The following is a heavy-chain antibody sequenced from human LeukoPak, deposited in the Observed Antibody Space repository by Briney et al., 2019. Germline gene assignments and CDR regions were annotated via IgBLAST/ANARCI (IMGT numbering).Heavy chain of an antibody. CDR2: INPNSGGT. CDR1: GYTFTGYY. CDR3: ARGSTMIVVVGNWFDP. V-gene: IGHV1-2*02. J-gene: IGHJ5*02. Sequence: ASVKVSCKASGYTFTGYYMHWVRQAPGQGLEWMGWINPNSGGTNYAQKFQGRVTMTRDTSISTAYMELSRLGSDDTAVYYCARGSTMIVVVGNWFDPWGQGTLVTVSS. D-gene: IGHD3-22*01.